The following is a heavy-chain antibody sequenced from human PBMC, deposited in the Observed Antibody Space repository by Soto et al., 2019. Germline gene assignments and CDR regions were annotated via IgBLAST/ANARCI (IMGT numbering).Heavy chain of an antibody. CDR1: GGTFSSYA. J-gene: IGHJ4*02. CDR2: ISTYNGNT. CDR3: ARGYYDSSGPFDY. D-gene: IGHD3-22*01. Sequence: ATVKVSCKASGGTFSSYAISWVRQAPGQGLEWMGWISTYNGNTKYAQKFQERVTMTADTSTNTAHMELRSLRSDDTAMYYCARGYYDSSGPFDYWGQGTLVTVSS. V-gene: IGHV1-18*01.